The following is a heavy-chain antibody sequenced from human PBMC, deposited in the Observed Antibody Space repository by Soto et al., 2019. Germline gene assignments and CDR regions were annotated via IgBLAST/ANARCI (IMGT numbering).Heavy chain of an antibody. CDR1: GGTFSSYA. V-gene: IGHV1-69*13. CDR2: IIPIFGTA. D-gene: IGHD2-15*01. Sequence: SVKVSCKASGGTFSSYAISWVRQAPGQGLEWMGGIIPIFGTANYAQKFQGRVTITADESTSTAYMELSSLRSEDTAVYYCAKNRPSGLVYFDYWGQGTLVTVS. CDR3: AKNRPSGLVYFDY. J-gene: IGHJ4*02.